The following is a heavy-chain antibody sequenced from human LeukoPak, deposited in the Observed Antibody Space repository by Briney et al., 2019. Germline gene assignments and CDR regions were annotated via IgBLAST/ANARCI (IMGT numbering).Heavy chain of an antibody. CDR3: ARIQQPRSYYYYYYGTDV. D-gene: IGHD5-18*01. CDR1: GGSISSYY. Sequence: SETLSLTCTVSGGSISSYYWSWIRQPPGKGLEWIGYIYCSGSTNYNPSLKSRVTISVDTSKNQFSLKLSSVTAADTAVYYCARIQQPRSYYYYYYGTDVWGKGTTVTVSS. V-gene: IGHV4-59*01. CDR2: IYCSGST. J-gene: IGHJ6*04.